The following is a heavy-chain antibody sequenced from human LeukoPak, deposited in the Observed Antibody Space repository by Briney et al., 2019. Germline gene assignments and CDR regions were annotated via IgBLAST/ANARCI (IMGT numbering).Heavy chain of an antibody. J-gene: IGHJ4*02. Sequence: GGSLRLSCAASGFTFSSYGMHWVRQAPGKGLEWVAVIWYDGSNKYYADSVKGRFTISRDNSKNTLYLQMNSLRAEDTAVYYCARDHPSSGPDYWGQGTLVTVSS. CDR1: GFTFSSYG. CDR2: IWYDGSNK. CDR3: ARDHPSSGPDY. V-gene: IGHV3-33*08. D-gene: IGHD3-3*01.